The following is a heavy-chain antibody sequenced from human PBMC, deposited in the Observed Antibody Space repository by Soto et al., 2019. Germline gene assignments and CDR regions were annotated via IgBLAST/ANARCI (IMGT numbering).Heavy chain of an antibody. D-gene: IGHD5-18*01. V-gene: IGHV3-64D*06. J-gene: IGHJ4*02. CDR2: ISTNGGST. CDR3: ARTGGYSYGYLWYFDY. Sequence: GGSLRLSCSASGFTFSIYAMHWVRQAPGKGLEYVSSISTNGGSTHYADSVKGRFTISRDNSKNTQYLQMSSLRAEDTAVYYCARTGGYSYGYLWYFDYWGQGTLVTVSS. CDR1: GFTFSIYA.